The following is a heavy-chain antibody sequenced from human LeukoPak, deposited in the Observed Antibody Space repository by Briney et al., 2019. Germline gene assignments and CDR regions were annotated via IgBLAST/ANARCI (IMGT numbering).Heavy chain of an antibody. Sequence: ASVKVSCKSSGYTFTSYYMHWVRQAPGQGLEWMGIINPSGGSTSYAQKFQGRVTMTRDTSISTAYMELSRLRSDDTAVYCSARLRRYFDWWYFDYWGHGALGTVSS. J-gene: IGHJ4*03. CDR1: GYTFTSYY. CDR2: INPSGGST. D-gene: IGHD3-9*01. CDR3: ARLRRYFDWWYFDY. V-gene: IGHV1-46*01.